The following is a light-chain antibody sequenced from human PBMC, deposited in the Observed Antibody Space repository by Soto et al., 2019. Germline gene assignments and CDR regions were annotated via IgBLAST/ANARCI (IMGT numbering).Light chain of an antibody. J-gene: IGKJ5*01. CDR1: LDIITI. V-gene: IGKV1-33*01. CDR2: DAS. CDR3: QQYENLPIT. Sequence: DIQMTQSPSSLSASVGDRVTITCQASLDIITILNWYQEKPGQTPKLLIFDASNLEVGVPSRFSGGGSGTHFTLTITSLQPEDVATYYCQQYENLPITFGQGTRLEIK.